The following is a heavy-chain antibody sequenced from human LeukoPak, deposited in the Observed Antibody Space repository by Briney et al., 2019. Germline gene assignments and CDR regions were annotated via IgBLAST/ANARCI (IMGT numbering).Heavy chain of an antibody. D-gene: IGHD4-23*01. CDR3: ARESFLPRRWAAFDI. V-gene: IGHV4-39*07. Sequence: KPSETLSLTCTVSGGSISSSGYYWGWIRQPPGKGLEWLANIFYGGGTYYNPSLKSRVTMSVDTAKNQFSLRLSSVTAADTAVYYCARESFLPRRWAAFDIWGQGTMVTVSS. CDR1: GGSISSSGYY. CDR2: IFYGGGT. J-gene: IGHJ3*02.